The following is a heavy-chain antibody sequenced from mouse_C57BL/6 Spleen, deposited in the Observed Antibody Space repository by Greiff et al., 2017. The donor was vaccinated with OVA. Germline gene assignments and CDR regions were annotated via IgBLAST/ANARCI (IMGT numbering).Heavy chain of an antibody. CDR1: GYTFTSYW. CDR2: INPSNGGT. D-gene: IGHD4-1*01. Sequence: QVQLQQPGTELVKPGASVKLSCKASGYTFTSYWMHWVKQRPGQGLEWIGNINPSNGGTNYNEKFKSKATLTVDQSTSTAYMQRSSLTSEDSAVYYCARIEGDWGFDYWGQVTTLTVSS. CDR3: ARIEGDWGFDY. J-gene: IGHJ2*01. V-gene: IGHV1-53*01.